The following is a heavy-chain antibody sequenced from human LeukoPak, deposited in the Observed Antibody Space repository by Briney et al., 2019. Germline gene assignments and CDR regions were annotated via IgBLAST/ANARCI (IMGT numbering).Heavy chain of an antibody. D-gene: IGHD3-16*01. CDR1: GVSFSTTW. CDR2: VSSDGSRT. V-gene: IGHV3-74*01. Sequence: GGSLRLSCAAPGVSFSTTWMHWVRQAPGKGLMWVSHVSSDGSRTYADPVKGRFTVSRDNNKDMVYLQMSSLRAEDTAVYYCATDGAYGLTHWGQGTLVTVSS. J-gene: IGHJ4*02. CDR3: ATDGAYGLTH.